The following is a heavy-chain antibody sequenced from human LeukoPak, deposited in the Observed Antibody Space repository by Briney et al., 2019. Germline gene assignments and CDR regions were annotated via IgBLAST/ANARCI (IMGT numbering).Heavy chain of an antibody. V-gene: IGHV1-46*01. CDR1: GYTFTGYY. J-gene: IGHJ4*02. Sequence: ASVKVSCKASGYTFTGYYMHWVRQAPGQGLEWMGIINPSGGSTSYAQKFQGRATMTRDMSTSTVYMELSSLRSEDTAVYYCARGSSPHYYDSSGYAYYFDYWGQGTLVTVSS. D-gene: IGHD3-22*01. CDR2: INPSGGST. CDR3: ARGSSPHYYDSSGYAYYFDY.